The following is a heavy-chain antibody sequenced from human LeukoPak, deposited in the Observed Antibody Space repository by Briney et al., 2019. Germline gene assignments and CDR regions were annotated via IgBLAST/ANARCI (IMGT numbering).Heavy chain of an antibody. D-gene: IGHD1-26*01. V-gene: IGHV3-21*01. J-gene: IGHJ4*02. CDR3: ARDLLVGAYFDY. CDR2: ISSSSSYI. Sequence: GGSLRLSCAASGSTFSSYSMNWVRQAPGKGLEWVSSISSSSSYIYYADSVKGRFTISRDNAKNSLYLQMNSLRAEDTAVYYCARDLLVGAYFDYWGQGTLVTVSS. CDR1: GSTFSSYS.